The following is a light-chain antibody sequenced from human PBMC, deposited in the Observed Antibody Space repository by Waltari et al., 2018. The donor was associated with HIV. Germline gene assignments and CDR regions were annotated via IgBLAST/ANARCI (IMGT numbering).Light chain of an antibody. CDR2: AAS. CDR1: QGISNY. Sequence: DIQMTQSPSSLSASVGDRVTITSRAGQGISNYLDGYQLKPGKVPKLLIYAASTLQSGVPSRVIGSGSGTDFTLTIRSLQPEDVATYYCQKYNSAPWTFGQGTKVEIK. V-gene: IGKV1-27*01. J-gene: IGKJ1*01. CDR3: QKYNSAPWT.